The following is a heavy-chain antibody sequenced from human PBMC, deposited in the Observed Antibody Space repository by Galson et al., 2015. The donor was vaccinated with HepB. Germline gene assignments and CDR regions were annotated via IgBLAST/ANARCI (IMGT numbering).Heavy chain of an antibody. CDR1: GYSFSTYG. CDR3: ARELCVWGRTCAY. Sequence: SVKVSCKASGYSFSTYGIKWVRQAPGQGLEWLGWINPFNGDTNYAQNLQGRVTMTTDTSTATAYMELRSLRSDDTAVYYCARELCVWGRTCAYLGQGTLVTVSS. CDR2: INPFNGDT. V-gene: IGHV1-18*04. J-gene: IGHJ4*02. D-gene: IGHD3-16*01.